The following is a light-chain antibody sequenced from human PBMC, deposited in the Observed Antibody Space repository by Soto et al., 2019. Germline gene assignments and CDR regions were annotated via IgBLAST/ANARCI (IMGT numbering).Light chain of an antibody. V-gene: IGKV1-12*01. Sequence: DIQMTQSPSFVSASVGDRVTITCRASQDISTWLAWYQQKPGRAPNLLIYTASSLQIGVPSRFSGSGSGTDFTLTISSLQPEDFATYYCQQANSFPYTFGQGTKLEIK. CDR3: QQANSFPYT. CDR1: QDISTW. J-gene: IGKJ2*01. CDR2: TAS.